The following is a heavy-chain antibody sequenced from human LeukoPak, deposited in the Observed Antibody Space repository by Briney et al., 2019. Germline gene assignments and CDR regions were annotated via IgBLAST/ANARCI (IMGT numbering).Heavy chain of an antibody. J-gene: IGHJ4*02. CDR2: ISSSGSTI. CDR3: ARDYHSMIVATRFDY. Sequence: GGSLRLSCAASGFTFSDYYMSWIRQAPGKGLEWVSYISSSGSTIYYADSVTGRFTISRDNAKNSLYLQMNSLRAEDTAVYYCARDYHSMIVATRFDYWGQGTLVTVSS. V-gene: IGHV3-11*01. CDR1: GFTFSDYY. D-gene: IGHD3-22*01.